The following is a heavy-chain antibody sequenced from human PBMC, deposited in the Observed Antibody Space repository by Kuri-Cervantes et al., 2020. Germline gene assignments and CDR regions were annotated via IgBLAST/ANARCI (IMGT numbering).Heavy chain of an antibody. CDR1: GFTFENYG. D-gene: IGHD3-9*01. J-gene: IGHJ6*03. Sequence: GGSLRLSCAASGFTFENYGMHWVRQAPGKGLEWVSGISWNSDKIDYADSVQGRFTISRDNAKNSLYLQMNSLRAEDTAVYYCAREGPYDILTGYSDKTYYYYYMDVWGKGTTVTVSS. V-gene: IGHV3-9*01. CDR3: AREGPYDILTGYSDKTYYYYYMDV. CDR2: ISWNSDKI.